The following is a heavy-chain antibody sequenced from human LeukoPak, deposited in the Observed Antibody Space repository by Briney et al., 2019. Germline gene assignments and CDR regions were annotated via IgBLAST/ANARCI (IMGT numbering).Heavy chain of an antibody. CDR2: ISYDGSNK. CDR1: GFTFSSYG. Sequence: GRSLRLSCAASGFTFSSYGMHWVRQAPGKGLEWVAVISYDGSNKYYADSVKGRFTISRDNSKNTLYLQMNSLRAEDTAVYYCAKAGPGNYGGNSEATSDALDIWGQGTMVTVSS. CDR3: AKAGPGNYGGNSEATSDALDI. J-gene: IGHJ3*02. D-gene: IGHD4-23*01. V-gene: IGHV3-30*18.